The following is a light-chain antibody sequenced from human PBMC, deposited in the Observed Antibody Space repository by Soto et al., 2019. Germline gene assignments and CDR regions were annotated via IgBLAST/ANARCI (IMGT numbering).Light chain of an antibody. V-gene: IGKV2-28*01. Sequence: DIVITQSLLSLPVTHGEPASISFMSSQSLLHSNGYNYLDWYLQKPGQSPQLLIYLGSNRASGVPDRFSGSGSGTDFTLKISRVEAEDVGVYYCMQALQTPLTFGQGTRLE. CDR3: MQALQTPLT. J-gene: IGKJ5*01. CDR1: QSLLHSNGYNY. CDR2: LGS.